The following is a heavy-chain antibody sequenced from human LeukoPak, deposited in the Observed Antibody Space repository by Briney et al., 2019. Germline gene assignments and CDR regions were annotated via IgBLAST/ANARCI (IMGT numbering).Heavy chain of an antibody. Sequence: GASVKVSCKVSGYTLTELSMHWVRQAPGEGLEWMGGFDPEDGETIYAQKFQGRVTMTEDTSTDTAYMELSSLRSEDTAVYYCATALSAYCGGDCPDYWGQGTLVTVSS. CDR3: ATALSAYCGGDCPDY. CDR1: GYTLTELS. V-gene: IGHV1-24*01. D-gene: IGHD2-21*02. CDR2: FDPEDGET. J-gene: IGHJ4*02.